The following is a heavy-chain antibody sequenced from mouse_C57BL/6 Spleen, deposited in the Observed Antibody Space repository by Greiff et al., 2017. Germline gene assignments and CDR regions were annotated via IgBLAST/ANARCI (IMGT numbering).Heavy chain of an antibody. CDR2: ILPGSGST. CDR3: ARKRAFNYYGSSFAY. D-gene: IGHD1-1*01. CDR1: GYTFTGYW. J-gene: IGHJ3*01. V-gene: IGHV1-9*01. Sequence: QVQLKESGAELMKPGASVKLSCKATGYTFTGYWIEWVKQRPGHGLEWIGEILPGSGSTNYNEKFKGKATFTADTSSNTAYMQLSSLTTEDSAIYYCARKRAFNYYGSSFAYWGQGTLVTVSA.